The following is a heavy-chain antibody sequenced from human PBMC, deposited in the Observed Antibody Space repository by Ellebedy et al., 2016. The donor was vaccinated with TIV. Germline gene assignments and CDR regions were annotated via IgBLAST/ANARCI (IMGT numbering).Heavy chain of an antibody. J-gene: IGHJ4*02. V-gene: IGHV3-48*02. CDR2: VIDSGRTT. CDR1: GSTFSNYS. D-gene: IGHD3-22*01. CDR3: ARDKRESGFGV. Sequence: GESLKISCTASGSTFSNYSMNWVRQAPGKGLEWVSYVIDSGRTTYYTDSVKGRFTISRDDAQNSLYLQMNSLTDEDTAFDYCARDKRESGFGVWGQGTLVTVSS.